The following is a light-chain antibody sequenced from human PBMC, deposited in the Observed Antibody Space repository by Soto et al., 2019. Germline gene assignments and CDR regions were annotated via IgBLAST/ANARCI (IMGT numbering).Light chain of an antibody. Sequence: QSVLTQAPSASGTPGQRVTISCSGSSSRFGYNTVNWYQQLSGTAPKLLIYNSDQRPSGVPDRFSGSESGTSASLAISGLQSEDEADYYCAAWDDSLNGVFFGGGTKLTVL. V-gene: IGLV1-44*01. CDR2: NSD. J-gene: IGLJ2*01. CDR1: SSRFGYNT. CDR3: AAWDDSLNGVF.